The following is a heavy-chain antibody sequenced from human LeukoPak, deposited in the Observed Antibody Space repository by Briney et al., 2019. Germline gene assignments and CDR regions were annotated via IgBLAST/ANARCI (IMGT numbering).Heavy chain of an antibody. V-gene: IGHV3-23*01. Sequence: GASLRLSRAASGFTFSSYAMSWVRQAPGKGLEWVSAISGSGGSTYYADSMKGRFTISRDNSKNTLYLQMNSLRAEDTAVYYCAKTPYIAAAGRVDYWGQGTLVTVSS. CDR2: ISGSGGST. CDR3: AKTPYIAAAGRVDY. D-gene: IGHD6-13*01. CDR1: GFTFSSYA. J-gene: IGHJ4*02.